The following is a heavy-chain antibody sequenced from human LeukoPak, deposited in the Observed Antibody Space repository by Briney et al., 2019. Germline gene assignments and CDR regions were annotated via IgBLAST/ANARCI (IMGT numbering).Heavy chain of an antibody. Sequence: SETLSLTCAVYGGSFSGYYWSWIRQPPGKGLEWIGEINHSGSTNYNPSLKSRVTISVDTSKNQFSLKLSSVTAADTAVYYRAREGYSSSPSTGNNFDYWGQGTLVTVSS. CDR3: AREGYSSSPSTGNNFDY. CDR2: INHSGST. CDR1: GGSFSGYY. J-gene: IGHJ4*02. V-gene: IGHV4-34*01. D-gene: IGHD6-6*01.